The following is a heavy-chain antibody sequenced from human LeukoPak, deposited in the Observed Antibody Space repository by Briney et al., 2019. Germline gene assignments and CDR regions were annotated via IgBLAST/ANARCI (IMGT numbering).Heavy chain of an antibody. D-gene: IGHD1-1*01. J-gene: IGHJ4*02. CDR3: ARDHYGTKTFDY. V-gene: IGHV3-74*01. Sequence: GRSLRISCAASGFTFSTYWLHWVGQAPAKCLFWVSRINSDGSSTSYADSVKGRFTISRDNAKNTLYLQMNSLRAEDTAVYYCARDHYGTKTFDYWGQGTLVTVSS. CDR1: GFTFSTYW. CDR2: INSDGSST.